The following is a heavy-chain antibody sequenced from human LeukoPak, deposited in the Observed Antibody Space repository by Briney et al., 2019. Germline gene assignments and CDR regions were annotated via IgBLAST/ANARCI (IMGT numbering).Heavy chain of an antibody. V-gene: IGHV3-48*03. J-gene: IGHJ6*03. CDR2: ISSSGSTI. CDR3: ARGGTRPNYGSGSKYYMDV. Sequence: PGGSLRLSCAASGFTFSSYEMNWVRQAPGKGLEWVSYISSSGSTIYYADSVKGRFTISRDNAKSSLYLQMNSLRAEDTAVYYCARGGTRPNYGSGSKYYMDVWGKGTTVTVSS. D-gene: IGHD3-10*01. CDR1: GFTFSSYE.